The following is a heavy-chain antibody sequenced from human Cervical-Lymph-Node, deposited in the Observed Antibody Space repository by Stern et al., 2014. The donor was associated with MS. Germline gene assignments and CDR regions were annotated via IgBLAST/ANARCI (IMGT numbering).Heavy chain of an antibody. Sequence: EVQLVESGGGLVQPGGSLRVSCAASGFSFEVFAMHWVRQAPGQGLEWVSGICCNSGGIGYADSVKGRFTISRDHSTTSPYFPMASLKTEDTAFYYCVKDLAIGHVNGWHSLFESWGQGALVIVSS. D-gene: IGHD6-19*01. CDR1: GFSFEVFA. J-gene: IGHJ4*02. CDR2: ICCNSGGI. CDR3: VKDLAIGHVNGWHSLFES. V-gene: IGHV3-9*01.